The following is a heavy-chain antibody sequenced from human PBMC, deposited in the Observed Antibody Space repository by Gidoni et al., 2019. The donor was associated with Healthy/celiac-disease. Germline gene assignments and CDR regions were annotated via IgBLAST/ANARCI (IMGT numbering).Heavy chain of an antibody. CDR3: TRAPLYYGSGSFFDY. CDR1: GFTFGDYA. Sequence: EVPLVESGGGLVQPGRSLRLSCTASGFTFGDYAMSWFRQAPGKGLEWVGLIRSKAYGGTTEYAASVKGRFTISRDDSKSIAYLQMNSLKTEDTAVYYCTRAPLYYGSGSFFDYWGQGTLVTVSS. J-gene: IGHJ4*02. V-gene: IGHV3-49*03. CDR2: IRSKAYGGTT. D-gene: IGHD3-10*01.